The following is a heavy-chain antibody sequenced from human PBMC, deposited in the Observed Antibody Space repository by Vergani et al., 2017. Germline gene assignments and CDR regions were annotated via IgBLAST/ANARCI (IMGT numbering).Heavy chain of an antibody. J-gene: IGHJ6*03. CDR1: GGTFSSYA. V-gene: IGHV1-69*01. CDR3: ARTSPDIAAAGTYYYYMDV. Sequence: QVQLVQSGAEVKKPGSSVKVSCKASGGTFSSYAISWVRPAPGQGLEWMGGIIPIFGTANYAQKFQGRVTITADESTSTAYMELSSLRSEDTAVYYCARTSPDIAAAGTYYYYMDVWGKGTTVTVSS. CDR2: IIPIFGTA. D-gene: IGHD6-13*01.